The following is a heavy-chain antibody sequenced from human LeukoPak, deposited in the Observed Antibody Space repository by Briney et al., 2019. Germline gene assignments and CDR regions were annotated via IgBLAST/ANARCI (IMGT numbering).Heavy chain of an antibody. J-gene: IGHJ4*02. CDR2: IYYSGST. D-gene: IGHD5-18*01. CDR3: ARSRGYSYGPVDY. Sequence: SETLSLTCTVSGGSISSSSYYWGWIRQPPGKGLEWIGSIYYSGSTYYNPSLKSRVTISVDTSKNQFSLRLSSVTAADTAVYYCARSRGYSYGPVDYWGQGTLVTVSS. V-gene: IGHV4-39*01. CDR1: GGSISSSSYY.